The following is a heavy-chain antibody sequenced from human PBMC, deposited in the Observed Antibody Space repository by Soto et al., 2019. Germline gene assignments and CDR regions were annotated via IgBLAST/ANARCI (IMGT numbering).Heavy chain of an antibody. CDR3: VRDLLGSGGHFDY. Sequence: GGSLRLSCAASGFIFSGFGMHWVRQAPGKGLEWVAHIWYDGSNTYYADSVKGRFTISRDNSRNTVYLQMNSLRAEDTAVYHCVRDLLGSGGHFDYWGQGTPGTVS. D-gene: IGHD7-27*01. J-gene: IGHJ4*02. CDR1: GFIFSGFG. V-gene: IGHV3-33*01. CDR2: IWYDGSNT.